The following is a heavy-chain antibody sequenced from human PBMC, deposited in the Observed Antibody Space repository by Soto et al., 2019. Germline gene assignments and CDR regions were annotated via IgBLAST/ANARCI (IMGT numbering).Heavy chain of an antibody. CDR1: GFTFSDYY. Sequence: QVQLVESGGGWVKPGGSLRLCCAASGFTFSDYYLSWIRQAPGKGLEWVSYISSSSSYTNYADSVKGRFTISRDNAKNSLYLQMNSLRAEDTAVYYCARDGGQHPGYYNGMDVWGQGTTVTVSS. CDR2: ISSSSSYT. CDR3: ARDGGQHPGYYNGMDV. D-gene: IGHD3-9*01. V-gene: IGHV3-11*06. J-gene: IGHJ6*02.